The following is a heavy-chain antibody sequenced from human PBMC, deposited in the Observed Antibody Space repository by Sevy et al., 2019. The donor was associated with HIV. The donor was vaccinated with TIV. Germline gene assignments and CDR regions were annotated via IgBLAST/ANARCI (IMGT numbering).Heavy chain of an antibody. CDR3: AKDISASSAEYFQH. J-gene: IGHJ1*01. CDR2: ISWDGGST. CDR1: VFTFDDYT. V-gene: IGHV3-43*01. Sequence: GGSLRLSCAASVFTFDDYTMHWVRQAPGKGLEWVSLISWDGGSTYYADSVKGRFTISRDNSKNSLYLQMNSLRTEDTALYYCAKDISASSAEYFQHWGQGTLVTVSS. D-gene: IGHD2-2*01.